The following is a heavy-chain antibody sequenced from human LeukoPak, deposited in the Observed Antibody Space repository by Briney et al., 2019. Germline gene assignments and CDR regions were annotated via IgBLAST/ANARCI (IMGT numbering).Heavy chain of an antibody. V-gene: IGHV1-46*01. D-gene: IGHD2-15*01. CDR1: GYTFTSYY. Sequence: GASVKVSCKASGYTFTSYYMHWVRQAPGQGLEWMGIINPSGGSTSYAQKFQGRVTMTADESTSTAYMELSSLRSEDTAVYYCARSRGADGSRQYYYYYYYMDVWGKGTTVTISS. CDR3: ARSRGADGSRQYYYYYYYMDV. CDR2: INPSGGST. J-gene: IGHJ6*03.